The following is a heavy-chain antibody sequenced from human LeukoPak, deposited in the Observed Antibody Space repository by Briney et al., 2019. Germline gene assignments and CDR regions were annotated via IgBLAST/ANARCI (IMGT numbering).Heavy chain of an antibody. D-gene: IGHD1-26*01. CDR3: ARQVVGAPFDN. J-gene: IGHJ4*02. CDR2: IYYSGST. V-gene: IGHV4-59*08. Sequence: SETLSLTCTVSGGSISSYYWSWIRQPPGKGLEWIGYIYYSGSTNYNPSLKSRVTISVDTPKNQFSLNLSSVTAADTAVYYCARQVVGAPFDNWGQGTLVTVSS. CDR1: GGSISSYY.